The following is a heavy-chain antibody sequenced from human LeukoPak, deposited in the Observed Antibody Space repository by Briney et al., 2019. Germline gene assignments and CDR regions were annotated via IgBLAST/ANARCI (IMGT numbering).Heavy chain of an antibody. Sequence: GGSLRLSCATSGFTFRNYAMSWVRQARGKGLEWVSGVSFSGRGDSTYYADSVKGRFTISRDNSKNTLYLQMNSLRAEDTAVYYCAKDRSDYGYFDYWGQGTLVTVSS. CDR2: VSFSGRGDST. J-gene: IGHJ4*02. V-gene: IGHV3-23*01. CDR3: AKDRSDYGYFDY. CDR1: GFTFRNYA. D-gene: IGHD3-16*01.